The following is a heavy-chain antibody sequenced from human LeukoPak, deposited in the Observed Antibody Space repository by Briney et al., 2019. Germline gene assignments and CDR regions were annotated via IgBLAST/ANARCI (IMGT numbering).Heavy chain of an antibody. Sequence: SETLSLTCTVSGGSISSYYWSWIRQPAGKGLERIGRIYTSGSTNYNPSLKSRVTISVDKSKNQCSLKLSSVTAADTAVYYCARCIAVAGPGAFDIWGQGTMVTVSS. CDR3: ARCIAVAGPGAFDI. V-gene: IGHV4-4*07. D-gene: IGHD6-19*01. CDR1: GGSISSYY. CDR2: IYTSGST. J-gene: IGHJ3*02.